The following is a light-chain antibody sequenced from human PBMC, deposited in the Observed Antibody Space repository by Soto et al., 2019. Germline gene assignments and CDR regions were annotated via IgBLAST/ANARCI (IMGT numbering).Light chain of an antibody. CDR3: QQRKFWPPIT. Sequence: EIVLTQSPATLSLSPGDRATLSCRASQSVSIYLAWYQQKPGQAPRLLIYDASNRATGIPARFSGSGSGTDFTLTISSLEPKDFAVYYCQQRKFWPPITFGQGTRVET. CDR1: QSVSIY. V-gene: IGKV3-11*01. J-gene: IGKJ5*01. CDR2: DAS.